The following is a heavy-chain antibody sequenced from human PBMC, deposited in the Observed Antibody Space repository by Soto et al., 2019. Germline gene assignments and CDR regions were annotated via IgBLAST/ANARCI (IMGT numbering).Heavy chain of an antibody. V-gene: IGHV3-33*01. J-gene: IGHJ4*02. CDR1: GFTFRSYG. CDR3: AREGTYCSGGSCYPHFDY. Sequence: QVQLGESGGGVVQPGRSLRLYCAASGFTFRSYGRHWVRQAPGKWLAWGAVIWYEGSKKYYADSVKGRFTISSENSKNTLYLQMNSLRAESTAVYYCAREGTYCSGGSCYPHFDYWGQGTLVTVSS. CDR2: IWYEGSKK. D-gene: IGHD2-15*01.